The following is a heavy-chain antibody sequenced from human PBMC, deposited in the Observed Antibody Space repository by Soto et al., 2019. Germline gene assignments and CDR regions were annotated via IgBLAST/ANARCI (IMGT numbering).Heavy chain of an antibody. CDR1: GFTFSSYA. D-gene: IGHD3-3*01. V-gene: IGHV3-23*01. J-gene: IGHJ4*02. CDR3: AKSAPGTLSHYDFWSGCFDY. Sequence: EVQLLESGGGLVQPGGSLRLSCAASGFTFSSYAMSWVRQAPGKGLEWVSAISGSGGSTYYADSVKGRFTISRDNSKNTLYLQMNSLRAEDTAVYYCAKSAPGTLSHYDFWSGCFDYWGQGTLVTVSS. CDR2: ISGSGGST.